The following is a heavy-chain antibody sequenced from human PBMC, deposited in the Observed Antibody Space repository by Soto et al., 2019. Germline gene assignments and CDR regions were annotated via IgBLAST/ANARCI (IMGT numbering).Heavy chain of an antibody. D-gene: IGHD2-8*02. J-gene: IGHJ4*02. Sequence: VQLVESGGGFVRPGGSLRLSCAVSGFNFNSHWMSWVRQAPGKGLEWVATMNQGSTETYYVDSLKGRFTISRDNAKNPLYLPMNSLRAEDTAVYYCVREHPTPGLYFDYWGQGTLVTVSS. V-gene: IGHV3-7*01. CDR3: VREHPTPGLYFDY. CDR1: GFNFNSHW. CDR2: MNQGSTET.